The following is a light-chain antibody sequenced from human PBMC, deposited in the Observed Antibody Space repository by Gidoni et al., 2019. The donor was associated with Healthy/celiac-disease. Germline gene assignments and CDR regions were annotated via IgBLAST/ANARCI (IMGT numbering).Light chain of an antibody. V-gene: IGKV3-15*01. CDR1: QSVSSN. CDR2: GAS. CDR3: QQYNNWPIT. Sequence: EIVMTHSPAPLSVSPGERATLSCRASQSVSSNLAWYQQKPGQAPRLLIYGASTRATGITARFSGSGSGTEFTITISSLQSEDFAVYYCQQYNNWPITFGQGTRLEIK. J-gene: IGKJ5*01.